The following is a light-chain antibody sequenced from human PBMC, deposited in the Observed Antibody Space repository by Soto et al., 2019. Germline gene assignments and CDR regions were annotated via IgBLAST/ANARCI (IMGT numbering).Light chain of an antibody. J-gene: IGKJ4*01. CDR2: GAS. V-gene: IGKV3-20*01. CDR3: QQYGTSPLT. Sequence: EIVLTQSPGTLSLSPGERATLSCRASQSVSSSYLAWYQQKPGQAPRLLIYGASSRATGTPDRFSGSGSGTDFNFTISRLEPEDFAVYYCQQYGTSPLTFGGGTKVDIK. CDR1: QSVSSSY.